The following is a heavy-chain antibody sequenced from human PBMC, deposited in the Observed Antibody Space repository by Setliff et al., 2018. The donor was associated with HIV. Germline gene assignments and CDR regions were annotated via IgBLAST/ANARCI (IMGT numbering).Heavy chain of an antibody. D-gene: IGHD3-22*01. V-gene: IGHV2-26*01. Sequence: SGPTLVNPPETLTLTCTVSGFSLSNTRMGVSWIRQPPGKALEWLTHIFSDDEKSYSTSLKSRLTISKDTSKSQVVLTMTNLDPVDTATYYCARLMKTYYYDTSGYYAPWGNFDHWGQGTLVTVSS. CDR3: ARLMKTYYYDTSGYYAPWGNFDH. CDR1: GFSLSNTRMG. J-gene: IGHJ4*02. CDR2: IFSDDEK.